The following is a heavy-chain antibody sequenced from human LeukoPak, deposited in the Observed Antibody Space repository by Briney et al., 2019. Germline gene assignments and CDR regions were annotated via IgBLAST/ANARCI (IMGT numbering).Heavy chain of an antibody. D-gene: IGHD1-14*01. V-gene: IGHV4-31*03. CDR2: IYYSGST. CDR1: GGSISSGGYY. CDR3: VTAENDAFDI. J-gene: IGHJ3*02. Sequence: SETLSLTCTVSGGSISSGGYYWSWIRQHPGKGLEWIGYIYYSGSTYYNPSLKSRVTISVDTSKNQFSLKLSSVTAADTAVYYCVTAENDAFDIWGQGTMVTASS.